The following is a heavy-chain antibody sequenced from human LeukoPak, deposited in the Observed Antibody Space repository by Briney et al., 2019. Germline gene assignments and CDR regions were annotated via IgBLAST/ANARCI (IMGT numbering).Heavy chain of an antibody. Sequence: ASVKVSCKASGYTFTAYYMHWVRQAPGQGLEWMGWIDPKSGVTNYSQRFQGRVTMTRDTSISTAYMGLSSLRSDDTAVYYCATNYYVSGSPLYYYYYMDVWGKGTTVTVS. D-gene: IGHD3-10*01. CDR2: IDPKSGVT. V-gene: IGHV1-2*02. J-gene: IGHJ6*03. CDR3: ATNYYVSGSPLYYYYYMDV. CDR1: GYTFTAYY.